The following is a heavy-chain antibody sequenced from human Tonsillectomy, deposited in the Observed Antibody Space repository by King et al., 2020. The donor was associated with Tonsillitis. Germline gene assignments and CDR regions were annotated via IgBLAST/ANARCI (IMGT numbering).Heavy chain of an antibody. V-gene: IGHV4-30-4*07. CDR2: IYYSGST. J-gene: IGHJ4*02. CDR3: ASAGWFRELSVRYFDY. CDR1: GGSISSGGYS. Sequence: QLQESGPGLVKPSQTLSLTCAVSGGSISSGGYSWSWIRQPPGKGLEWIGNIYYSGSTYYNPSFKSRVNISIDTSKNQFSLKLRSVTAADTAVYYCASAGWFRELSVRYFDYWGQGTLVTVSS. D-gene: IGHD3-10*01.